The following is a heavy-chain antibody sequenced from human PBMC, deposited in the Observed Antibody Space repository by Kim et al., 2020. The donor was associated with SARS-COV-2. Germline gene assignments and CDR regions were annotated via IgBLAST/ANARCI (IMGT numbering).Heavy chain of an antibody. V-gene: IGHV3-23*01. CDR3: AKDRGHSSGWWNYGFDI. CDR2: NSGSGIST. CDR1: GFTFSSYA. Sequence: GGSLRLSCAASGFTFSSYAMSWVRQAPGKGLEWVSTNSGSGISTYYADSVKGRFTISRDNFNNTLYLQMNSLRAEDTAVYYCAKDRGHSSGWWNYGFDIWGQGTMVTVSS. D-gene: IGHD6-19*01. J-gene: IGHJ3*02.